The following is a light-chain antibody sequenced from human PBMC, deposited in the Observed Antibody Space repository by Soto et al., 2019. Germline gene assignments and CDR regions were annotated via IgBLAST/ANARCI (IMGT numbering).Light chain of an antibody. CDR3: QQYSDWPLT. J-gene: IGKJ4*01. CDR1: QSLSSN. Sequence: EIVMTQSPATLSVSPGERATLSCRASQSLSSNLAWYQQCPGQAPRLLIYGASTRATGIPARFSGSGSGTEFTLTISSLQYEDFAIYFCQQYSDWPLTFGGGTEVEIK. V-gene: IGKV3-15*01. CDR2: GAS.